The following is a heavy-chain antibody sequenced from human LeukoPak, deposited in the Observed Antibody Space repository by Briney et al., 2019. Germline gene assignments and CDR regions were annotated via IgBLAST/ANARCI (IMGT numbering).Heavy chain of an antibody. CDR1: GFTFSSHW. CDR2: INNDGSDT. J-gene: IGHJ4*02. Sequence: GGSLRLSCAASGFTFSSHWMHWVRHVPGKGLVWVSRINNDGSDTVYADSVKGRFTISRDNAKNTLDLQMNSLRVEDTAVYYCARGSFGPDYWGQGTLVTVSS. D-gene: IGHD3-16*01. V-gene: IGHV3-74*01. CDR3: ARGSFGPDY.